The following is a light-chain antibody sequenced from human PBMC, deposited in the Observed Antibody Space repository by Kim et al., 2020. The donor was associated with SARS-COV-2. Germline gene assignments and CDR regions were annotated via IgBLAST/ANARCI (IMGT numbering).Light chain of an antibody. V-gene: IGLV2-11*01. J-gene: IGLJ2*01. CDR1: SSDGGGYNY. CDR3: CSYAGSYSAV. Sequence: GPSVTTTCTGTSSDGGGYNYGSGYQKNTCKAPKLMIYDVIQRPPGFPDRFSASKPANTASLTISGLQAEDGADYYRCSYAGSYSAVFGGGTQLTVL. CDR2: DVI.